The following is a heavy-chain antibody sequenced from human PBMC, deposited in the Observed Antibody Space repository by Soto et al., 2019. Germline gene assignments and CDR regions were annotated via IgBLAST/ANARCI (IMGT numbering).Heavy chain of an antibody. CDR3: ARGGLGYKDIVVVPAAIGQNYFDY. J-gene: IGHJ4*02. D-gene: IGHD2-2*02. CDR1: GGSFSGYY. CDR2: INHSGST. V-gene: IGHV4-34*01. Sequence: SETLSLTCAVYGGSFSGYYWSWIRQPPGKGLEWIGEINHSGSTNYNPSLKSRVTISVDTSKNQFSLKLSSVTAADTAVYYCARGGLGYKDIVVVPAAIGQNYFDYWGQGTLVTVSS.